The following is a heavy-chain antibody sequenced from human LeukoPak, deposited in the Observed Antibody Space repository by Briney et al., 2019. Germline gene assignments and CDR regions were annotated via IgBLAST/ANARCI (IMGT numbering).Heavy chain of an antibody. CDR2: INHSGST. D-gene: IGHD1-26*01. J-gene: IGHJ4*02. CDR3: ARYSYSGSSYYFDY. CDR1: GGSFSGYY. Sequence: PSETLSLTCAVYGGSFSGYYWSWIRQPPGKGLEWIGEINHSGSTNYNPSLKSRVTISVDTSKNQFSLKLSSVTAADTAVYYCARYSYSGSSYYFDYWGQGTLVTVSS. V-gene: IGHV4-34*01.